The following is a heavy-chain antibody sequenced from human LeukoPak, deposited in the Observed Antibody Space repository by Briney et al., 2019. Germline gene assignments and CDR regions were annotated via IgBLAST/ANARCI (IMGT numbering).Heavy chain of an antibody. CDR1: GYTFTNYY. CDR3: ARSYGGNSGLYYYGMDV. V-gene: IGHV1-46*01. CDR2: INPSGGST. D-gene: IGHD4-23*01. J-gene: IGHJ6*02. Sequence: ASVKVSCEASGYTFTNYYIHWVRQAPGQGLEWMGIINPSGGSTSYAQKFQGRVTMTRDTSTSTVYMELSSLRSEDTAVHYRARSYGGNSGLYYYGMDVWGQGTTVTVSS.